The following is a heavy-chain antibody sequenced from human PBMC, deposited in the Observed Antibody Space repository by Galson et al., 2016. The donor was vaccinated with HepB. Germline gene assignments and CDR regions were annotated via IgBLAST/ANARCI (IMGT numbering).Heavy chain of an antibody. V-gene: IGHV3-30*18. J-gene: IGHJ4*02. CDR1: GLTFSTYG. D-gene: IGHD3-9*01. Sequence: SLRLSCAASGLTFSTYGMHWVRQAPGKGLESVAVISYDGSNEFYVDSVKGRFTISRDNSKNTLYLQMNSLSAEDTAVYYCAKNDILAGYSAFDYWGQGTLVTVSS. CDR2: ISYDGSNE. CDR3: AKNDILAGYSAFDY.